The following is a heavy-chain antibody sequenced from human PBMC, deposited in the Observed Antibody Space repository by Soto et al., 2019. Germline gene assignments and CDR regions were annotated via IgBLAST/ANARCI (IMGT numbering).Heavy chain of an antibody. CDR3: AREGRYYASGRFWWFDP. D-gene: IGHD3-10*01. V-gene: IGHV4-34*01. CDR2: INHSGST. CDR1: GGSFSDYY. Sequence: QVQLQQWGAGLLKPSETLSLTCAVYGGSFSDYYWSWIRQPPGKGLEWIGEINHSGSTNYNPSLKSRVTISVDTSKNQFSLKLSSVTAADTAVYYCAREGRYYASGRFWWFDPWGQEPWSPSPQ. J-gene: IGHJ5*02.